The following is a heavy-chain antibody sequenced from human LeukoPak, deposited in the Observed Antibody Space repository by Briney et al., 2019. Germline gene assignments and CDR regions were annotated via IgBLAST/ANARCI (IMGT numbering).Heavy chain of an antibody. CDR3: AKYLRYLDY. J-gene: IGHJ4*02. Sequence: PGESLRLSCAASGFTFSSYAMSWVRQTPGKGPEWVSTITGSGGSTYYADSVEGRFTISRDNSKNTLDLQMNSLRAEDTAVYYCAKYLRYLDYWGQGTLVTVSS. D-gene: IGHD2-8*01. CDR1: GFTFSSYA. CDR2: ITGSGGST. V-gene: IGHV3-23*01.